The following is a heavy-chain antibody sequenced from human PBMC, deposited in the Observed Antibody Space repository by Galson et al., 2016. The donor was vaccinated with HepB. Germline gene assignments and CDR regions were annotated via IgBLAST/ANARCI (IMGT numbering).Heavy chain of an antibody. CDR2: FHPEEGET. V-gene: IGHV1-24*01. CDR1: GKTLTELS. CDR3: VTGAIYDSGSYYHEDY. J-gene: IGHJ4*02. Sequence: SVKVSCKVSGKTLTELSMHWVRQAPGNGLEWMGGFHPEEGETIYAQKFQGRVTMTEDTSTDTAYMELSSLRSGDTAIYYCVTGAIYDSGSYYHEDYWGQGTLVTVSS. D-gene: IGHD3-10*01.